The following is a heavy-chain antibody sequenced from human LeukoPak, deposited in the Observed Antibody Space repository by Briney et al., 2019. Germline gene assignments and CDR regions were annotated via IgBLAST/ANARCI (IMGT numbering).Heavy chain of an antibody. J-gene: IGHJ4*02. CDR1: GYSFTNYW. CDR2: TYPGDSDT. CDR3: ARRGSGSYVDY. Sequence: GESLKISCKGSGYSFTNYWIGWVRQMPGKGLEWMGITYPGDSDTTYNPSFQGQVTISADKSISTAYLQWSSLKASDTAMYYCARRGSGSYVDYWGQGTLVTVSS. V-gene: IGHV5-51*01. D-gene: IGHD1-26*01.